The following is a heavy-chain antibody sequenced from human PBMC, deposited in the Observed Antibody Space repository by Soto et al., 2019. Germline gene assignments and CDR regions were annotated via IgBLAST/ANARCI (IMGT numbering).Heavy chain of an antibody. Sequence: PXGSLSLTCAVSGGSISSSNWWSCVRQPPGKGLEWIGEIYHSGSTNYNPSLKSRVTISVDKSKNQFSLKLSSVYAADTAVYYCARGGPNYYGTSYYCMDVWGQGTTVTVSS. V-gene: IGHV4-4*02. D-gene: IGHD3-10*01. CDR3: ARGGPNYYGTSYYCMDV. J-gene: IGHJ6*02. CDR2: IYHSGST. CDR1: GGSISSSNW.